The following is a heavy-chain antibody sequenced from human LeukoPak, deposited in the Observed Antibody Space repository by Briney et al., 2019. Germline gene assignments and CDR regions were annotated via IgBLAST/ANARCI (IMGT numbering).Heavy chain of an antibody. D-gene: IGHD3-22*01. CDR2: ISSSSSYI. V-gene: IGHV3-21*01. CDR3: AKDEPEYYYDSSGHFDY. J-gene: IGHJ4*02. CDR1: GFTFSSYS. Sequence: PGGSLRLSCAASGFTFSSYSMNWVRQAPGKGLEWVSSISSSSSYIYYADSVKGRFTISRDNSKNTLYLQMNSLRAEDTAVYYCAKDEPEYYYDSSGHFDYWGQGTLVTVSS.